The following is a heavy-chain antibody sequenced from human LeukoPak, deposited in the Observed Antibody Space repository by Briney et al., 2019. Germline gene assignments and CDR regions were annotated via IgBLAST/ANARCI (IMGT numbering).Heavy chain of an antibody. D-gene: IGHD3-22*01. CDR2: INHSGST. CDR1: GGSFSGYY. J-gene: IGHJ4*02. CDR3: AREGDYDDSGYDADFDY. Sequence: SETLSLTCAVYGGSFSGYYWSWIRQPPGKGLEWIGEINHSGSTNYNPSLKSRVTISVDTSKNQFSLKLSSVTAADTAMYYCAREGDYDDSGYDADFDYWGQGILVTVSS. V-gene: IGHV4-34*01.